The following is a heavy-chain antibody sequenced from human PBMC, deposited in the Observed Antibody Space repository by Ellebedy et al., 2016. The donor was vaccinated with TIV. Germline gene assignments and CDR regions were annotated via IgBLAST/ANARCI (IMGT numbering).Heavy chain of an antibody. D-gene: IGHD6-19*01. CDR3: AREGGAVAGTGNWFDP. Sequence: MPSETLSLTCAVYGGSFSGYYWSWIRQPPGKGLEWIGEINHSGSTNYNPSLKGRVTISVDTSKNQFSLKLSSVTAADTAVYYCAREGGAVAGTGNWFDPWGQGTLVTVSS. J-gene: IGHJ5*02. CDR2: INHSGST. CDR1: GGSFSGYY. V-gene: IGHV4-34*01.